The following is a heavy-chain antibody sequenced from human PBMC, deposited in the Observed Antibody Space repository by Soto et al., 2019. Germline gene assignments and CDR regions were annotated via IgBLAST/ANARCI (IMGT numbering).Heavy chain of an antibody. CDR2: VDGSGGDT. V-gene: IGHV3-23*01. CDR1: GFTFSSHA. Sequence: GGSLRLSCAASGFTFSSHAMGWLRQTPGTGPEWVAFVDGSGGDTFYADSVKGRFIISRDNSDKSLYLHMNSLRAGDAGRYFCAKEIFAAAYAATSAFDLWGQGTLVTVSS. CDR3: AKEIFAAAYAATSAFDL. J-gene: IGHJ4*02. D-gene: IGHD2-8*01.